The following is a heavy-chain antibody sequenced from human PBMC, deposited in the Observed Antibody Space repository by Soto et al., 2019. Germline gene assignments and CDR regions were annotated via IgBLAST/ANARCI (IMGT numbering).Heavy chain of an antibody. CDR1: GCTFSSYS. D-gene: IGHD3-22*01. Sequence: GSLRLSCAASGCTFSSYSRNWVRQAPGKGLEWVSSISSSSSYIYYADSVKGRFTISRDNAKNSLYLQMNSLRAEDTAVYYCARVPPDEYYYDSSEYVYWGQGTLVTVSS. V-gene: IGHV3-21*01. J-gene: IGHJ4*02. CDR2: ISSSSSYI. CDR3: ARVPPDEYYYDSSEYVY.